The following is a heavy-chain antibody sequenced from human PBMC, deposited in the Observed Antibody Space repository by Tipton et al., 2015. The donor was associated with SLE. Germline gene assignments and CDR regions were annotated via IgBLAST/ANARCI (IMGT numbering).Heavy chain of an antibody. CDR1: GGSISSYY. CDR2: IYYSGST. Sequence: TLSLTCTVSGGSISSYYWSWIRQPPGKGLEWIGYIYYSGSTKYNPSLKSRVTISVDTSKNQFSLKLSSVTAADTAVYYCARYRAAAGTYGMDVWGQGTTVTVSS. J-gene: IGHJ6*02. CDR3: ARYRAAAGTYGMDV. V-gene: IGHV4-59*12. D-gene: IGHD6-13*01.